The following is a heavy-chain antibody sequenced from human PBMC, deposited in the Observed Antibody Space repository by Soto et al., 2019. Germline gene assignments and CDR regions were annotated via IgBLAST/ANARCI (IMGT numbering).Heavy chain of an antibody. J-gene: IGHJ5*02. CDR1: GGSISRGGSS. Sequence: QLQLQESGSGLVKPSQTLSLPCAVSGGSISRGGSSWSWIRQPPGKGREWIAYIYHSGSTYYNQSLNSRVTRSVDRSKNQFSLKLSSVSAADTAVYYCARVPDRWGQGTLVTVSS. V-gene: IGHV4-30-2*01. D-gene: IGHD2-2*01. CDR2: IYHSGST. CDR3: ARVPDR.